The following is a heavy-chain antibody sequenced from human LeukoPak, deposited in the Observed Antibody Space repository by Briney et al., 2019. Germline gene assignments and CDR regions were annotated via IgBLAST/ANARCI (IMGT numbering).Heavy chain of an antibody. J-gene: IGHJ3*02. CDR1: GGSFSGYY. CDR3: ARGFYVWGSYRPTHDAFDI. V-gene: IGHV4-34*01. CDR2: INHSGST. Sequence: SETLSLTCAVYGGSFSGYYWSWIRQPPGKGLEWLGEINHSGSTNYNPSLKSRVTISVDTSKNQFSLKLSSVTAADTAVYYCARGFYVWGSYRPTHDAFDIWGQGTMVTVSS. D-gene: IGHD3-16*02.